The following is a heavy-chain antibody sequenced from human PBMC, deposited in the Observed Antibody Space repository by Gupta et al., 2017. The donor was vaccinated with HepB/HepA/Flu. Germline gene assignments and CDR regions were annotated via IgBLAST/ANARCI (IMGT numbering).Heavy chain of an antibody. D-gene: IGHD3-16*01. Sequence: EVQLVESGGGLVQPGGSLRLSCAASGFTFSSYWMHWVRQAPGKGLVWVSRINSDGSSTNYGDSVKGRFTISRDNAKNTLYLQMNSLRAEDTAVYYCARAYSGGGANWFDPWGQGTLVTVSS. J-gene: IGHJ5*02. CDR1: GFTFSSYW. CDR2: INSDGSST. V-gene: IGHV3-74*01. CDR3: ARAYSGGGANWFDP.